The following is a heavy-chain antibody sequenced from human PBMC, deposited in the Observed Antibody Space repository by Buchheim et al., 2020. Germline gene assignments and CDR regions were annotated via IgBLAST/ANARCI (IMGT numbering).Heavy chain of an antibody. CDR2: IYTSGST. CDR3: ARHSGEEGSSWYYYYYGMDV. J-gene: IGHJ6*02. D-gene: IGHD6-13*01. Sequence: QVQLQESGPGLVKPSETLSLTCTVSGGSISSYYWSWIRQPAGKGLEWIGRIYTSGSTNYNPSLKSRFTMSVDTSKNQFPLKLSSVTAADTAVYYCARHSGEEGSSWYYYYYGMDVWGQGTT. V-gene: IGHV4-4*07. CDR1: GGSISSYY.